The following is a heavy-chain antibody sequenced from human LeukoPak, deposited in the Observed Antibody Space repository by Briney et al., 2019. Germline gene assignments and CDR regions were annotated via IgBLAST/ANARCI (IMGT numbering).Heavy chain of an antibody. Sequence: ASVKVSCKASGYTFTTYSIHWVRQAPGQRLEWMGRINGGNDNTRYSQKFQGRVTITRDTSASTAYMELSSLRSEDTAVYYCARGIEVEPTANWFDPWGQGTLVTVSS. V-gene: IGHV1-3*01. CDR2: INGGNDNT. D-gene: IGHD2-2*01. J-gene: IGHJ5*02. CDR1: GYTFTTYS. CDR3: ARGIEVEPTANWFDP.